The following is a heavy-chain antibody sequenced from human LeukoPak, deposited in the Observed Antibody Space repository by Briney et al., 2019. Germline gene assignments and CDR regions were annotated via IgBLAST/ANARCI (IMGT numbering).Heavy chain of an antibody. D-gene: IGHD3-10*01. CDR3: ARGVWFGELYNWFDP. CDR2: INHSGST. CDR1: GGSFSGYY. V-gene: IGHV4-34*01. J-gene: IGHJ5*02. Sequence: SETLSLTCAVYGGSFSGYYWSWIRQPPGKGLEWIGEINHSGSTNYNPSLKSRVTISVDTSKKQSSLKLSSVTAADTAVYYCARGVWFGELYNWFDPWGQGTLVTVSS.